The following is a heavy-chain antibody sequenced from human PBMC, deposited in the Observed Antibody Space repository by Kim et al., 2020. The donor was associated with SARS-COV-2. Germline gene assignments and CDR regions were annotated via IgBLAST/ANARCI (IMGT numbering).Heavy chain of an antibody. V-gene: IGHV4-34*01. CDR3: ARGRYSSSHWQVGYYYVMDV. D-gene: IGHD6-13*01. CDR1: GASFSGYY. CDR2: INHSGST. J-gene: IGHJ6*02. Sequence: SETLSLTCPDNGASFSGYYWSWIRQPPGNGLEWVGEINHSGSTNYNPSLKSRVTISVDPSKNQFSRKLISVTAADTAFYYCARGRYSSSHWQVGYYYVMDVWGQGTTVTVSS.